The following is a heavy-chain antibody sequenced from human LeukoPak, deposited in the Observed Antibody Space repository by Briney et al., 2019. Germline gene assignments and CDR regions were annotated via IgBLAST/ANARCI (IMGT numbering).Heavy chain of an antibody. CDR1: GYTFTGYY. V-gene: IGHV1-2*04. CDR3: AKEGAITGAGTCYFQY. CDR2: INPNSGGT. J-gene: IGHJ1*01. D-gene: IGHD6-13*01. Sequence: ASVKVSCKASGYTFTGYYMHWVRQAPGQGLEWMGWINPNSGGTNYAQKFQGWVTMTRDTSISTAYMELSRLRSDDTAVYYCAKEGAITGAGTCYFQYWGQGTLVTVSS.